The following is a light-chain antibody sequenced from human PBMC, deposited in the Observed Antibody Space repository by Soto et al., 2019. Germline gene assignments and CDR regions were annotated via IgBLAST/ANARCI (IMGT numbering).Light chain of an antibody. CDR3: QQYDKIPIT. CDR1: QDINSY. Sequence: DIQMTQSPSSLSASVGDRVTITCQASQDINSYLAWYQQKPGKAPKFLIFDAFNLETGVPSRFSGSGSGTDFTFTISNLQPEDVATYYCQQYDKIPITFGGGTKVDIK. CDR2: DAF. V-gene: IGKV1-33*01. J-gene: IGKJ4*01.